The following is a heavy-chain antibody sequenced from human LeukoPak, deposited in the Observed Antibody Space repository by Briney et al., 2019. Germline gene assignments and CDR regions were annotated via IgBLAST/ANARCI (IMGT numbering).Heavy chain of an antibody. J-gene: IGHJ4*02. CDR1: GYTFTTYD. CDR3: ARGDVWGTYRSHYFDY. D-gene: IGHD3-16*02. V-gene: IGHV1-8*03. CDR2: MNPYSGNT. Sequence: ASVKVSCKAFGYTFTTYDINWVRQATGQGLEWMGWMNPYSGNTGYAQKFQGRVSITKNTSISTAYMELSSLRSEDTAVYYCARGDVWGTYRSHYFDYWGQGTLVTVSS.